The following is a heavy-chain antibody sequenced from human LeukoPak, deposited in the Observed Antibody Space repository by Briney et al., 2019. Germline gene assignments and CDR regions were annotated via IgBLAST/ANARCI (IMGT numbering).Heavy chain of an antibody. CDR3: ARDSSGWAWFDP. J-gene: IGHJ5*02. V-gene: IGHV4-59*01. D-gene: IGHD6-19*01. Sequence: SETLSLTCTVSGGSIRSYYWSWIRQPPGQGLEWIGYIYYSGSTNYNPSLKSRVTKSVDTSKNQFSLKLSSVTAADTAVYYCARDSSGWAWFDPWGQGTLVTVSS. CDR2: IYYSGST. CDR1: GGSIRSYY.